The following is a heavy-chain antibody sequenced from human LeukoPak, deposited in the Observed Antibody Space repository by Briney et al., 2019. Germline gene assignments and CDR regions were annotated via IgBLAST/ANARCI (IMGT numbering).Heavy chain of an antibody. J-gene: IGHJ5*02. CDR1: GYTFTGYY. CDR3: ARTYGDYGGGWFDP. CDR2: INPNSGGT. V-gene: IGHV1-2*04. Sequence: ASVKVSCKASGYTFTGYYMHWVRQAPGQGLEWMGWINPNSGGTNYAQKFQGWVTMTRDTSISTAYMELSRLRSDVTAVYYCARTYGDYGGGWFDPWGQGTLVTVSS. D-gene: IGHD4-17*01.